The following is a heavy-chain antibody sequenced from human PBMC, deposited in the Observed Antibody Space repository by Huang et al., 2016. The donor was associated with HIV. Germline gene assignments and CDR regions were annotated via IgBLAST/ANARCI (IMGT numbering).Heavy chain of an antibody. Sequence: QVQLQQWGAGLLRPSETLSLTCAGYGGSFGCYYGTWLRQPPGKGLEWIGEIKHSESTNCNPSLKSGVTISVDTSRNQFSRTLTSVTAADTAVYDCARGQGGYYYYYMDVWGKGTTVTVSS. CDR2: IKHSEST. J-gene: IGHJ6*03. CDR3: ARGQGGYYYYYMDV. V-gene: IGHV4-34*01. CDR1: GGSFGCYY.